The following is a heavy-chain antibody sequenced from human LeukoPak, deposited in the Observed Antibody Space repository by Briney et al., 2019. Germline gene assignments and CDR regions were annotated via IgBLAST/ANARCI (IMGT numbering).Heavy chain of an antibody. CDR2: IYYSGST. J-gene: IGHJ4*02. V-gene: IGHV4-39*01. CDR1: GGSISSSSYY. Sequence: SETLSLTCTVSGGSISSSSYYWGRIRQPPGKGLEWIGSIYYSGSTYYNPSLKSRVTTSVDTSKNQFSLKLSSVTAADTAVYYCARHGDYYDSSGPLDYWGQGTLVTVSS. D-gene: IGHD3-22*01. CDR3: ARHGDYYDSSGPLDY.